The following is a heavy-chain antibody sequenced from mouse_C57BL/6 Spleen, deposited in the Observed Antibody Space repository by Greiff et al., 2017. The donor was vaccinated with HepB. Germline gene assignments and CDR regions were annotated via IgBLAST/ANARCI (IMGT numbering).Heavy chain of an antibody. J-gene: IGHJ4*01. D-gene: IGHD1-1*01. V-gene: IGHV1-62-2*01. CDR1: GYTFTEYT. Sequence: QVHVKQSGAELVKPGASVKLSCKASGYTFTEYTIHWVKQRSGQGLEWIGWFYPGSGSIKYNEKFKDKATLTADKSSSTVYMELSRLTSEDSAVYFCARHGAPITTVVGPYAMDYWGQGTSVTVSS. CDR3: ARHGAPITTVVGPYAMDY. CDR2: FYPGSGSI.